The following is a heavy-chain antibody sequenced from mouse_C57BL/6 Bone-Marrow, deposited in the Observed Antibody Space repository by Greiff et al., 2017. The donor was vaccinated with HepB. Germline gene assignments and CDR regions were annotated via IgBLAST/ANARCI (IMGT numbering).Heavy chain of an antibody. CDR2: ISSGSSTI. CDR3: ARQGWQRGFAY. CDR1: GFTFSDYG. V-gene: IGHV5-17*01. Sequence: EVKLMESGGGLVKPGGSLKLSCAASGFTFSDYGMHWVRQAPEKGLEWVAYISSGSSTIYYADTVKGRFTISRDNAKNTLFLQMTSLRSEDTAMYYCARQGWQRGFAYWGQGTLVTVSA. D-gene: IGHD1-1*02. J-gene: IGHJ3*01.